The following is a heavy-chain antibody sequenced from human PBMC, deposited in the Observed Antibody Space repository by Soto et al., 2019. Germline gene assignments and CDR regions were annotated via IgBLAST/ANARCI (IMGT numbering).Heavy chain of an antibody. CDR2: IQQDGSEK. CDR1: GFTFSTYW. V-gene: IGHV3-7*05. D-gene: IGHD5-12*01. CDR3: ARTRGYSGYETIDF. Sequence: EVQLVESGGGLVQPGGSLRLSCAASGFTFSTYWMSWVRQAPGKGLEWVANIQQDGSEKYYVDSVKGRFTISRDNAKNSLYLQMNSLRAEDTAVYYCARTRGYSGYETIDFWGQGTLVTVSS. J-gene: IGHJ4*02.